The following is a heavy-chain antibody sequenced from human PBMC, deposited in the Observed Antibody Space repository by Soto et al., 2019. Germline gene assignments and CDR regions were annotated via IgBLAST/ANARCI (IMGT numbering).Heavy chain of an antibody. CDR1: GFTFSGYG. J-gene: IGHJ5*02. D-gene: IGHD6-6*01. Sequence: QVQLVESGGGVVQPGRSLRLSCAASGFTFSGYGMHWVRQAPGKGLEWVAVISFEGSKKYYANSVEGRFTLSRDNSKNTLFLQMNSLRAEDTAVYYCAKGGSSSARYFDTWGQGTLVTVSS. CDR3: AKGGSSSARYFDT. V-gene: IGHV3-30*18. CDR2: ISFEGSKK.